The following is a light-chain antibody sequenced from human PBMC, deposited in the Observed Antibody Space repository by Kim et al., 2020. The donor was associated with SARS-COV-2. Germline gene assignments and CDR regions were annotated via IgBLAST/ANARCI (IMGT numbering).Light chain of an antibody. V-gene: IGKV3-20*01. CDR1: QTVRGIH. Sequence: LSLDVRVALSSRASQTVRGIHIAWYQHKHRQAPSLLICDASSSDTGIPVRVSGSESRTDFTLTMGRLEPEEVAVNYCQHYGGPSYTFGQGTKLEI. J-gene: IGKJ2*01. CDR3: QHYGGPSYT. CDR2: DAS.